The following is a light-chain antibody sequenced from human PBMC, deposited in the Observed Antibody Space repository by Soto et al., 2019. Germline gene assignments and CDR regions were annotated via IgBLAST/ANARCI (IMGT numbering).Light chain of an antibody. V-gene: IGLV2-14*03. CDR1: GSD. CDR3: ASYRSTSTLGV. J-gene: IGLJ3*02. Sequence: QSALTQPASVSGSPGQSITISCTGAGSDVSWYQHHPGKAPKLIIFDVTNRPSGISDRISGSKSGNTASLTISGLRAEDEAGSYCASYRSTSTLGVFGGGTKLTVL. CDR2: DVT.